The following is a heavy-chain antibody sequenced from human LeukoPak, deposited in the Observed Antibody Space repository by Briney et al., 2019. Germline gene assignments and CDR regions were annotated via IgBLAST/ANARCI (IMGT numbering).Heavy chain of an antibody. CDR2: IIPIFGTA. V-gene: IGHV1-69*13. D-gene: IGHD2-15*01. J-gene: IGHJ6*02. Sequence: GASLKVSCKASGGTFSSYAISWVRQAPGQGLEWMGGIIPIFGTANYAQKFQGRVTITADESTSTAYMELSSLRSEDTAVYYCATLEAAAPYYYGMDVWGQGTTVTVSS. CDR1: GGTFSSYA. CDR3: ATLEAAAPYYYGMDV.